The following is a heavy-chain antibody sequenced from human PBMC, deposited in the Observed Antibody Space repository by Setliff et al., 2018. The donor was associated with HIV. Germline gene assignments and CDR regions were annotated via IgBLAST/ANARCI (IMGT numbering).Heavy chain of an antibody. CDR1: GYTLTKLS. D-gene: IGHD1-26*01. V-gene: IGHV1-24*01. CDR3: ATDNREGVGTPYYFDY. Sequence: GASVKVSCKVSGYTLTKLSMHWVRQAPEKGLEWMGGFDPELGETFFAQNFRGRFTMTQDTSTDTAYMELTSLRSDDTAMYYCATDNREGVGTPYYFDYWGQGTQVTVSS. J-gene: IGHJ4*02. CDR2: FDPELGET.